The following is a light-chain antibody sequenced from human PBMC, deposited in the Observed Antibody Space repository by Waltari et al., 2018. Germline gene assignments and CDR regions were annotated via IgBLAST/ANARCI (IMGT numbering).Light chain of an antibody. J-gene: IGLJ3*02. Sequence: QLVLTQSPSASVSLGASVKLTCTLSSGHSSNVIAWLQQQSEQGPRYLMKVNSDGSHSKGDEMPDRFSGSSSGAERYLTISSLQSEDEADYYCQTGGHGTWVFGGGTKLTVL. CDR3: QTGGHGTWV. CDR1: SGHSSNV. CDR2: VNSDGSH. V-gene: IGLV4-69*01.